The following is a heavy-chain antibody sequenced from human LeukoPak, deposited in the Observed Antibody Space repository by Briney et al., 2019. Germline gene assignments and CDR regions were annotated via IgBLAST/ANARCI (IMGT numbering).Heavy chain of an antibody. Sequence: GGSLRLSCAASGFTFSSYAMSWVRQAPGKGLEWVSAISGSGGSTYYADSVKGRFTISRDNSKNTLYLQMNSLRAEDTAVYYCAKVAAGDSSGYYFGSVDYWGQGTLVTVSS. J-gene: IGHJ4*02. V-gene: IGHV3-23*01. CDR3: AKVAAGDSSGYYFGSVDY. CDR1: GFTFSSYA. D-gene: IGHD3-22*01. CDR2: ISGSGGST.